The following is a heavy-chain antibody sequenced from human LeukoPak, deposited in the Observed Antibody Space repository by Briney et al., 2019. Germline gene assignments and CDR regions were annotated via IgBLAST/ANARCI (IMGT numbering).Heavy chain of an antibody. CDR3: AREAPGGSGWTYFDY. D-gene: IGHD6-19*01. V-gene: IGHV4-28*03. CDR2: IFYAGST. CDR1: GYSTSSNHW. Sequence: SDTLSPTCAVSGYSTSSNHWWGWIRQPPGKGLEWIGYIFYAGSTYYNPSLKSRVTMSVDTSENHVSLRLTSVTAEDTAVYYCAREAPGGSGWTYFDYWGQGSLVTVSS. J-gene: IGHJ4*02.